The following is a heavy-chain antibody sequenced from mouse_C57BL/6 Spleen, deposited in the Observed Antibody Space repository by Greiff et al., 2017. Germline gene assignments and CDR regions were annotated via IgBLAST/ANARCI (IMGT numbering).Heavy chain of an antibody. CDR2: INPNNGGT. Sequence: VQLQQSGPELVKPGASVKMSCKASGYTFTDYNMHWVKQSHGKSLEWIGYINPNNGGTSYNQKFKGKATLTVNKSSSTAYMELRSLTSEDSAVYYCASGGLANWGAWFAYWGQGTLVTVSA. CDR1: GYTFTDYN. CDR3: ASGGLANWGAWFAY. J-gene: IGHJ3*01. V-gene: IGHV1-22*01. D-gene: IGHD4-1*01.